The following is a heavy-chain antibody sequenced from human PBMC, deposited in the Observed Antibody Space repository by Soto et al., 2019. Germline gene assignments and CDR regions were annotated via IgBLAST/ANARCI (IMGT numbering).Heavy chain of an antibody. CDR2: IIPIFGTA. J-gene: IGHJ4*02. D-gene: IGHD2-2*01. V-gene: IGHV1-69*12. CDR1: GGTFSSYA. CDR3: AREGGNRDIVFVPAGIHPFDY. Sequence: QVQLVQSGAEVKKPGSSVKVSCKASGGTFSSYAISWVRQAPGQGLEWMGGIIPIFGTANYAQKFQGRVTITADESTSTAYMELSSLRSEDTAVYYCAREGGNRDIVFVPAGIHPFDYWGQGTLVTVSS.